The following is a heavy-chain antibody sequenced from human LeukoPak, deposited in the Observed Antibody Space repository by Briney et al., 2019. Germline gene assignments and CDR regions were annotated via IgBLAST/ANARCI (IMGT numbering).Heavy chain of an antibody. V-gene: IGHV1-69*01. CDR1: GGTFSSYA. D-gene: IGHD3-22*01. CDR2: IIPIFGTA. Sequence: SVKVSCKASGGTFSSYAISWVRQAPGQGLEWMGGIIPIFGTANYAQKFQGRVTITADESTSTAYMELSSLRSEDTAVYYCARVPHHYYDSSGYPNYYYYYGMDVWGQGTTVTVSS. CDR3: ARVPHHYYDSSGYPNYYYYYGMDV. J-gene: IGHJ6*02.